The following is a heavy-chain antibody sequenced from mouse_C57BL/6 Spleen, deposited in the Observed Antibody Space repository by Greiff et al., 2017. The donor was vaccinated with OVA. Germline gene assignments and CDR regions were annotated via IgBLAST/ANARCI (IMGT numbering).Heavy chain of an antibody. J-gene: IGHJ2*01. V-gene: IGHV1-82*01. CDR1: GYAFSSYW. Sequence: VQLQQSGPELVKPGASVKISCQSSGYAFSSYWMNWVTQRPGKGLEWIGRIYPGDGDTNYNGKFKGKAILTADTSSSTDYMQLSSLTSEDSAVYFCARGWKGGYFDYWGRGTTLTVSS. CDR2: IYPGDGDT. CDR3: ARGWKGGYFDY.